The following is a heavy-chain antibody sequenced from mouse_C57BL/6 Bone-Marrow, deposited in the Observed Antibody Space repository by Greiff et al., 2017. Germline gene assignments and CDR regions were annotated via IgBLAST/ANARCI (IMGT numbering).Heavy chain of an antibody. CDR2: ISDGGSYT. D-gene: IGHD2-2*01. J-gene: IGHJ4*01. CDR1: GFTFSSYA. V-gene: IGHV5-4*01. CDR3: ARELWLPRRLYYAMDY. Sequence: EVMLVESGGGLVKPGGSLKLSCAASGFTFSSYAMSWVRQTPEKRLEWVATISDGGSYTYYPDNVKGRFPISRDNAKNNLYLQMSHLKSEDTAMYYCARELWLPRRLYYAMDYWGQGTSVTVSS.